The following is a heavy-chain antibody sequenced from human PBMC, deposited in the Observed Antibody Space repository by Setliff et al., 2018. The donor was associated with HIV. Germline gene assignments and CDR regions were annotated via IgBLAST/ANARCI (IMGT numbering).Heavy chain of an antibody. Sequence: SETLSLTCTVSGGSISDYHWTWIRQPAGKGLEWIGRVYSSGSTNCNPSLKSRVTMSVDTSTNQFSLKLNSVTAADTAVYYCARDFVYGYDFWGQGTLVTVSS. CDR2: VYSSGST. V-gene: IGHV4-4*07. J-gene: IGHJ4*02. CDR3: ARDFVYGYDF. CDR1: GGSISDYH. D-gene: IGHD5-18*01.